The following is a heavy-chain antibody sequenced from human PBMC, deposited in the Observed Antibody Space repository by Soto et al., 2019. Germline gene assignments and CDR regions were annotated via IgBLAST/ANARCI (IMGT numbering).Heavy chain of an antibody. CDR1: GFPFSNYG. J-gene: IGHJ4*02. CDR3: AREDSIIIPAVSDF. Sequence: PGGSLRLSCVVYGFPFSNYGINWVRQAPGKGLEWVSTVSKSDYTYYSDLVKGRFTISRDNAKNTVSLQMNTLRAEDTAVYFCAREDSIIIPAVSDFWGQGTLVTVSS. CDR2: VSKSDYT. V-gene: IGHV3-21*04. D-gene: IGHD2-2*01.